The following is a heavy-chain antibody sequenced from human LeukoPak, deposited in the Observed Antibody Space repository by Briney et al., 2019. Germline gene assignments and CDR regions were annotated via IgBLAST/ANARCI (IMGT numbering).Heavy chain of an antibody. CDR3: ARSARYYDMLTGYWWDAFDI. J-gene: IGHJ3*02. CDR1: GGSISSYF. Sequence: SETLSLTCTVSGGSISSYFWCWSRQRQGKGLGWDGYIYTCGSANYNPTLKSRATITVDTSKNQSSLKLSSVTAADTAVYYSARSARYYDMLTGYWWDAFDIWGQGTMVTVSS. CDR2: IYTCGSA. D-gene: IGHD3-9*01. V-gene: IGHV4-4*09.